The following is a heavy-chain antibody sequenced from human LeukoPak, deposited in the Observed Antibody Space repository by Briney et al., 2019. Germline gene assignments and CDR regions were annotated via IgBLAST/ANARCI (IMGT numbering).Heavy chain of an antibody. CDR1: GYTFTGYY. CDR2: INPNSGGT. D-gene: IGHD5-18*01. V-gene: IGHV1-2*06. Sequence: ASVKVSCKASGYTFTGYYMHWVRQAPGQGLEWVGRINPNSGGTNYAQKFQGRVTMTRDTSISTAYMELSRLRSDDTAVYYCASLADTATAPGAFDIWGQGTMVTVSS. J-gene: IGHJ3*02. CDR3: ASLADTATAPGAFDI.